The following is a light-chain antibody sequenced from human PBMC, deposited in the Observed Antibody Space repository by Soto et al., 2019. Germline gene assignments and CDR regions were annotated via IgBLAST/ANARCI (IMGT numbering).Light chain of an antibody. CDR2: EVS. CDR3: TSYAGSNIWV. CDR1: SSDVGAYKY. V-gene: IGLV2-8*01. J-gene: IGLJ3*02. Sequence: QSALTQPPSASGSPGQSVTISCNGTSSDVGAYKYVSWYQQYPGKAPKLMIYEVSRRPSGVPDRFSGSKSGNTASLTVSGLQAEDEADYYCTSYAGSNIWVFGGGTQLTVL.